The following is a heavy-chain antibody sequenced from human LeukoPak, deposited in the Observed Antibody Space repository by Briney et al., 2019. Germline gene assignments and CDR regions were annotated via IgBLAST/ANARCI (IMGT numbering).Heavy chain of an antibody. CDR1: GFTFSSYA. CDR2: ISGSGGST. D-gene: IGHD6-13*01. J-gene: IGHJ4*02. Sequence: GGSLRLSCAASGFTFSSYAMSWVRQAPGKGLEWVSAISGSGGSTYYADSVKGRFTISRGNSKNTLYLQMNSLRAEDTAVYYCAKDRGLRYSSSCFDYWGQGTLVTVSS. CDR3: AKDRGLRYSSSCFDY. V-gene: IGHV3-23*01.